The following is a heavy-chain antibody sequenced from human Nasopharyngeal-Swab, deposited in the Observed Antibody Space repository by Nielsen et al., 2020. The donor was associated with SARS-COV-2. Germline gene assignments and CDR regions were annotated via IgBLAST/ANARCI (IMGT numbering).Heavy chain of an antibody. Sequence: ETLSLTCAASGFTFDDYAMHWVRHAPGKGLEWVSLISGDGGSTYYADSVKGRFTISRDNSKNSLYLQMNSLRTEDTALYYCAKVLTPVVTPDEDIWGQGTMVTVSS. CDR1: GFTFDDYA. CDR2: ISGDGGST. V-gene: IGHV3-43*02. D-gene: IGHD4-23*01. CDR3: AKVLTPVVTPDEDI. J-gene: IGHJ3*02.